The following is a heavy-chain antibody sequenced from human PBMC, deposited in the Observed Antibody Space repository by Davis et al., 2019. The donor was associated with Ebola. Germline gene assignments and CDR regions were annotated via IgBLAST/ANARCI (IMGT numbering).Heavy chain of an antibody. V-gene: IGHV3-48*01. J-gene: IGHJ2*01. CDR3: TRHVPGEFWFFDL. D-gene: IGHD4-17*01. Sequence: PGGSLRLSCAASGFTFSSYSLNWVRQAPGKGLEWVSYISSGSGTIHYAVSVKGRFTISRDNAKNTVSLQMNDLRVEDTAFYFCTRHVPGEFWFFDLWGRGTMVTVSS. CDR2: ISSGSGTI. CDR1: GFTFSSYS.